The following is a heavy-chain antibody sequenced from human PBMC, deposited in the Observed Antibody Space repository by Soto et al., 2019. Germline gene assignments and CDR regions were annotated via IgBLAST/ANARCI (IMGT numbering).Heavy chain of an antibody. Sequence: GGSLRLSCAASGFTVSSNYMSWVRQAPGKGLEWVSVIYSGGSTYYADSVKGRFTISRDNSKNTLYLQMNSLRAEDTAVYYCARDGAVRMTTVTPDAFDIWGQGTMVTVSS. V-gene: IGHV3-66*01. CDR1: GFTVSSNY. CDR2: IYSGGST. D-gene: IGHD4-17*01. CDR3: ARDGAVRMTTVTPDAFDI. J-gene: IGHJ3*02.